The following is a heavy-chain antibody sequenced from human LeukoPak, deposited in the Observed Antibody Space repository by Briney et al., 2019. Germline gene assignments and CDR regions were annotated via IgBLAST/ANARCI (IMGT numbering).Heavy chain of an antibody. D-gene: IGHD4-17*01. J-gene: IGHJ5*02. CDR2: INPSGGST. V-gene: IGHV1-46*01. CDR1: GHTSTNNY. CDR3: ARPYGDYES. Sequence: ASVKVSCRASGHTSTNNYMHWVRQAPGQGLEWVGMINPSGGSTIYARKFQGRGTMTSDTSTNTVYMELSGLRSEDTAIYYCARPYGDYESWGQGTLVTVSS.